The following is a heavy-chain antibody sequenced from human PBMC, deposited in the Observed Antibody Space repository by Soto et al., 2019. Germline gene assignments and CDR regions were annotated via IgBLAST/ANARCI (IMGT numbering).Heavy chain of an antibody. Sequence: GGSLRLSCEASGFHFSTYCIHLVRQAPGKGLEWVAVTSSDGTYTHYADSVKGRFTISRDNSKNTLYLQMHSLRAEDTAVYYCATTFYSGPAWGKGTRVTVS. CDR2: TSSDGTYT. V-gene: IGHV3-30*03. CDR3: ATTFYSGPA. D-gene: IGHD5-12*01. J-gene: IGHJ5*02. CDR1: GFHFSTYC.